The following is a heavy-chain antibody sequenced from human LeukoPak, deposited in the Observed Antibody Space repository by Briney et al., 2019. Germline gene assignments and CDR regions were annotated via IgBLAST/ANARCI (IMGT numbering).Heavy chain of an antibody. J-gene: IGHJ3*02. D-gene: IGHD6-13*01. Sequence: PGGSLRLSCAASGFTFSSYAMSWVRQAPGKGLEWVSAISGSGGSTYYADSVKGRFTISRDNSKNTLYLQMNSLRAEDTAVYYCAKEQRDVAAAGTPDAFDIWGQGTMVTVSS. CDR1: GFTFSSYA. CDR2: ISGSGGST. CDR3: AKEQRDVAAAGTPDAFDI. V-gene: IGHV3-23*01.